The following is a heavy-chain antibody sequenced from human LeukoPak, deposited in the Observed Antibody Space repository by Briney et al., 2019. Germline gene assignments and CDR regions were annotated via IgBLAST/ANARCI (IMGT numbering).Heavy chain of an antibody. Sequence: GGSLRLSCTASGFTFSDYSMNWFRQAPGKGLDWVSYITSSGNTIYYADSVKGRFTISRDNAKNSLYLQMNSLRDEDTAVYYCARDHKFAFDYWGQGTLVAVSS. CDR3: ARDHKFAFDY. CDR1: GFTFSDYS. V-gene: IGHV3-48*02. J-gene: IGHJ4*02. CDR2: ITSSGNTI. D-gene: IGHD3-16*01.